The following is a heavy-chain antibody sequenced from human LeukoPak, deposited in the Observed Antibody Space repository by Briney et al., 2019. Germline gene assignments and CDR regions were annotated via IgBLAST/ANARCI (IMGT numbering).Heavy chain of an antibody. D-gene: IGHD4-17*01. CDR2: ISYDGSNK. J-gene: IGHJ4*02. CDR3: ARNPSTVTTGGSGY. CDR1: GFTFSSYA. Sequence: PGGSLRLSCAASGFTFSSYAMHWVRQAPGKGLEWVAVISYDGSNKYYADSVKGRFTISRDNSKNTLYLQMNSLRAEDTAVYYCARNPSTVTTGGSGYWSQGTLVTVSS. V-gene: IGHV3-30*04.